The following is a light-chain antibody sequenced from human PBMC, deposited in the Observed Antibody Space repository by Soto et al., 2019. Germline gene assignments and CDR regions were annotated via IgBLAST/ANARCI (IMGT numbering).Light chain of an antibody. Sequence: ERVMTQSPATLSVSPGERATLSCRASQSVSSSLAWYQQKPGQAPRLLIHGASTRATGIPARSSGSGSGTEFTLTISSLQSEDFAVYYCQQYYDRPLTFGQGTKLEI. CDR3: QQYYDRPLT. CDR1: QSVSSS. V-gene: IGKV3-15*01. CDR2: GAS. J-gene: IGKJ2*01.